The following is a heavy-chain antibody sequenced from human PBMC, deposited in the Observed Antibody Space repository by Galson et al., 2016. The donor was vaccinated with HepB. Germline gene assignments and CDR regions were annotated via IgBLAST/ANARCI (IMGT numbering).Heavy chain of an antibody. D-gene: IGHD3-10*01. Sequence: SLRLSCAASGFTVSSSCMSWVRQAPGKGLEWVSLICDGGSAYYTDSVKARFTISRDNSKITLYLQMNNLKPEDTAVYFCARDPPGVPDFALDVWGQGTTVTVSS. CDR3: ARDPPGVPDFALDV. CDR1: GFTVSSSC. V-gene: IGHV3-66*01. CDR2: ICDGGSA. J-gene: IGHJ6*02.